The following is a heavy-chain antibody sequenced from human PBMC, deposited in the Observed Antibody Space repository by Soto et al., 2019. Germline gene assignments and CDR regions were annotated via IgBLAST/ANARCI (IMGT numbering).Heavy chain of an antibody. CDR1: GGSISSYY. CDR2: IYTSGST. D-gene: IGHD3-3*01. CDR3: AREGYDFWSGSNPYYFDY. V-gene: IGHV4-4*07. Sequence: LSLTCTVSGGSISSYYWSWIRQPAGKGLEWIGRIYTSGSTNYNPSLKSRVTMSVDTSKNQFSLKLSSVTAADTAVYYCAREGYDFWSGSNPYYFDYWGQGTLVTVSS. J-gene: IGHJ4*02.